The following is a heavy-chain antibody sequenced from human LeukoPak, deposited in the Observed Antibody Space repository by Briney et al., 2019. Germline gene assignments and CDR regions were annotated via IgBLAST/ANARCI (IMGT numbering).Heavy chain of an antibody. V-gene: IGHV3-23*01. CDR2: ISGSGGST. J-gene: IGHJ6*03. CDR3: ARDFYYYDSSGYRYYYYYMDV. Sequence: GGSLRLSCAASGFTFSSYAMSWVRQAPGKGLEWVSAISGSGGSTYYADSVKGRFTISRDNSKNTLYLQMNSLRAEDTAVYYCARDFYYYDSSGYRYYYYYMDVWGKGTTVTVSS. CDR1: GFTFSSYA. D-gene: IGHD3-22*01.